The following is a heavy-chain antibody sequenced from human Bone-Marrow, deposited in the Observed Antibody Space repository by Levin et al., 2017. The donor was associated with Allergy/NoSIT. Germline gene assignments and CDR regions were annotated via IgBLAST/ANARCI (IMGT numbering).Heavy chain of an antibody. CDR1: GGSFSGSY. CDR3: ARRLGTVSITSSRLKVNYFDY. D-gene: IGHD4-17*01. CDR2: INHSGST. J-gene: IGHJ4*02. V-gene: IGHV4-34*01. Sequence: SQTLSLTCAVYGGSFSGSYWSWIRQPPGKGLEWIGEINHSGSTNYNPSLKSRVTISVDTSKNQFSLKLSSVTAADTAVYYCARRLGTVSITSSRLKVNYFDYWGQGTLVTVSS.